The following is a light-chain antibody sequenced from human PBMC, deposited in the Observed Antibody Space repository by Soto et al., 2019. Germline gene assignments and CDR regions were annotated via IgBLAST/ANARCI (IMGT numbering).Light chain of an antibody. CDR3: QQFHSFPWT. CDR2: DAS. V-gene: IGKV1-5*01. CDR1: QTIHSF. J-gene: IGKJ1*01. Sequence: DIQMTQSPSTLSASVGDRVNITCRASQTIHSFLAWYQQKAGKAPKLLIYDASNLESGVPSRFSGSGSGTEFTLTVSSLQPDDFATFYCQQFHSFPWTFGQGTKVEI.